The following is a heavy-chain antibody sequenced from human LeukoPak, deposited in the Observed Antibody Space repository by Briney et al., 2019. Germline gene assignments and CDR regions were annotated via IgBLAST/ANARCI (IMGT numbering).Heavy chain of an antibody. Sequence: ASVKVSCKASGGTFSSYAISWVRQAPGQGLEWMGRIIPILGIANYAQKFQGRVTITADKSTSTAYMELSSPRSEDTAVYYCARGGGDYYYGMDVWGQGTTVTVSS. J-gene: IGHJ6*02. CDR3: ARGGGDYYYGMDV. D-gene: IGHD2-15*01. CDR1: GGTFSSYA. V-gene: IGHV1-69*04. CDR2: IIPILGIA.